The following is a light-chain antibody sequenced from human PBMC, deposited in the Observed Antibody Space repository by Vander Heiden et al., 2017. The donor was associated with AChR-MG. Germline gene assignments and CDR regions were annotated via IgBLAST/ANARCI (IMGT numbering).Light chain of an antibody. V-gene: IGLV1-36*01. Sequence: QSVLTQPPSVSEAPRQRVTISCSGSSSNIGNNAVNWYQQLPGNAPKLLIYYDDLLPSGVSDRFSGSKSGTSASLAISGLQSEDEADYYCAAWDDSLNGSVFGGGTKLTVL. CDR2: YDD. J-gene: IGLJ3*02. CDR1: SSNIGNNA. CDR3: AAWDDSLNGSV.